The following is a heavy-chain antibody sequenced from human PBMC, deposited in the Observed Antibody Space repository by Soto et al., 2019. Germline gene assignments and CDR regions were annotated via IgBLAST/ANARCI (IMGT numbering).Heavy chain of an antibody. CDR2: IYYSGST. CDR3: ARIGYSSSWYWFDP. Sequence: SETLSLTCTVSGGSISSSSYYWGWIRQPPGKGLEWIGSIYYSGSTYYNPSLKSRVTISVDTSKNQFSLKLSSVTAADTAVYYCARIGYSSSWYWFDPWGQGTLVTVSS. CDR1: GGSISSSSYY. D-gene: IGHD6-13*01. V-gene: IGHV4-39*01. J-gene: IGHJ5*02.